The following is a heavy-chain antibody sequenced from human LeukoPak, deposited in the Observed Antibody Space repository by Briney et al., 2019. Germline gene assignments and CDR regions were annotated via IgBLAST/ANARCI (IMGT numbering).Heavy chain of an antibody. V-gene: IGHV4-59*08. Sequence: SETLSLTCTVSGGSISSYYWSWIRQPLGKGLEWIGYIYYSGSTNYNPSLKSRVTISVDTSKNQFSLKLSSVTAADTAVYYCARHTTSSGWSPFDYWGQGTLVTVSS. CDR3: ARHTTSSGWSPFDY. CDR2: IYYSGST. D-gene: IGHD6-19*01. J-gene: IGHJ4*02. CDR1: GGSISSYY.